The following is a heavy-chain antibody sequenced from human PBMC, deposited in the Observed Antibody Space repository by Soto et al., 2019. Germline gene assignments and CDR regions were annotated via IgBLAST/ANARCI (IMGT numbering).Heavy chain of an antibody. CDR2: ISYDGSNK. V-gene: IGHV3-30-3*01. Sequence: PGGSLRLSCAASGFTFSSYAMHWVRQAPGKGLEWVAVISYDGSNKYYADSVKGRFTISRDNSKKTLYLQMNSLRAEDTAVYYCARIGTACNSDYWGQGTLVTVSS. CDR3: ARIGTACNSDY. J-gene: IGHJ4*02. D-gene: IGHD1-1*01. CDR1: GFTFSSYA.